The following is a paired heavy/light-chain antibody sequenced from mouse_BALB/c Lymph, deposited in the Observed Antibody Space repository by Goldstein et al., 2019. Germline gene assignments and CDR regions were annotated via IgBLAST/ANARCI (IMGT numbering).Light chain of an antibody. Sequence: DILMTQSPSSMSVSLGDTVSITCHASQGISSNIGWLQQKPGKSFKGLIYHGTNLEDGVPSRFSGSGSGADYSLTISSLESEDFADYYCVQYAQFPWTFGGGTKLEIK. J-gene: IGKJ1*01. V-gene: IGKV14-100*01. CDR3: VQYAQFPWT. CDR2: HGT. CDR1: QGISSN.
Heavy chain of an antibody. J-gene: IGHJ3*01. Sequence: EIQLQQSGPELVKPGASVKVSCKASGYAFTSYNMYWVKQSHGKSLEWIGYIDPYNGGTSYNQKFKGKATLTVDKSSSTAYMHLNSLTSEDSAVYYCAFKFAYWGQGTLVTVSA. CDR1: GYAFTSYN. CDR2: IDPYNGGT. CDR3: AFKFAY. V-gene: IGHV1S135*01.